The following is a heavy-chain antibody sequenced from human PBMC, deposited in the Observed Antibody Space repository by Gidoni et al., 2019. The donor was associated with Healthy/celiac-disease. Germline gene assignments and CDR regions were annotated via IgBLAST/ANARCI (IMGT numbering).Heavy chain of an antibody. Sequence: EVQLVESGGGLVQPGRSLRLSCAASGFTFAAYSMHWVRQAPGKGLEWVSGISWNSGSIGYADSVKGRFTISRDNAKNSLYLQMNSLRAEDTALYYCAKDRSHYYDSSGYSSDAFDIWGQGTMVTVSS. D-gene: IGHD3-22*01. CDR2: ISWNSGSI. V-gene: IGHV3-9*01. CDR3: AKDRSHYYDSSGYSSDAFDI. CDR1: GFTFAAYS. J-gene: IGHJ3*02.